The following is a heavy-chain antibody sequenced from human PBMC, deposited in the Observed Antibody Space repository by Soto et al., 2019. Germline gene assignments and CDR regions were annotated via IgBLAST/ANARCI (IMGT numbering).Heavy chain of an antibody. J-gene: IGHJ4*02. D-gene: IGHD3-10*01. Sequence: QVQLVESGGGVVQPGRSLRLSYAASGFTFSSYGMHWVRQAPGKGLEWVALISSDGSNKYYADSVKGRFTISRDNSKNTLYLQMNTLRAEDTAVYYCAKVRADYYYGSGPFDYWGQGTLVTVSS. CDR1: GFTFSSYG. CDR2: ISSDGSNK. CDR3: AKVRADYYYGSGPFDY. V-gene: IGHV3-30*18.